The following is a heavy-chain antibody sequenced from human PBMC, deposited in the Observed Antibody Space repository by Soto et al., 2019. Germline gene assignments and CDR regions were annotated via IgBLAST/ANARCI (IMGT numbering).Heavy chain of an antibody. CDR1: GFTFSSYS. J-gene: IGHJ3*02. CDR2: ISSSSSYI. CDR3: ARDPRLYYYDSSGYHDAFDI. D-gene: IGHD3-22*01. Sequence: PGGSLRLSCAASGFTFSSYSMNWVRQAPGKGLEWVSSISSSSSYIYYADSVKGRFTISRDNAKNSLYLQMNSLRAEDTAVYYCARDPRLYYYDSSGYHDAFDIWGQGTMVTVSS. V-gene: IGHV3-21*01.